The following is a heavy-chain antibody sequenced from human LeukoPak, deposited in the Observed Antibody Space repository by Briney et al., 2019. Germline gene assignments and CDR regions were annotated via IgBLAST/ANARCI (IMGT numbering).Heavy chain of an antibody. Sequence: GGSLRLSCAASGFTFSSYAMHWVRQAPGKGLEWVAVISYDGSNKYYADSVKGRFTISRDNSKNTLYLQMNSLRAEDTAVYYCARMSVAVYSGLFDYWGQGTLVTVSS. V-gene: IGHV3-30*04. J-gene: IGHJ4*02. D-gene: IGHD6-19*01. CDR1: GFTFSSYA. CDR3: ARMSVAVYSGLFDY. CDR2: ISYDGSNK.